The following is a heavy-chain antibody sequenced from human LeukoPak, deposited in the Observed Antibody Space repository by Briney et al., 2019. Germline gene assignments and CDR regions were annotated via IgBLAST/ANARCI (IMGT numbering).Heavy chain of an antibody. CDR2: INPSGGST. D-gene: IGHD1-1*01. J-gene: IGHJ4*02. Sequence: ASVKVSCKASGYTFTCYYMHWVRQAPGQGLEWMGVINPSGGSTSYAQKFKGRVTMTRDTSTSTVYMELSSLTSEDTAVYYCGREGPTGTQFDYWGQGTLVTVSS. CDR1: GYTFTCYY. V-gene: IGHV1-46*01. CDR3: GREGPTGTQFDY.